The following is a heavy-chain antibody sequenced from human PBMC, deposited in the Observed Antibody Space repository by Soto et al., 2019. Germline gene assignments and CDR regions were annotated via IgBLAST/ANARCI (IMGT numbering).Heavy chain of an antibody. Sequence: PRGSLGLSCTASGSVFSPYWMSCVRQAPGKGLEWVANIKEDGSDKYYVDSVKGRFTVSRDNAKSSLYLQMNNLRAEDTAVYYCARGPDVYHRLSTSSFDPSGQGTLGTVFS. V-gene: IGHV3-7*01. J-gene: IGHJ5*02. CDR2: IKEDGSDK. CDR1: GSVFSPYW. CDR3: ARGPDVYHRLSTSSFDP. D-gene: IGHD6-25*01.